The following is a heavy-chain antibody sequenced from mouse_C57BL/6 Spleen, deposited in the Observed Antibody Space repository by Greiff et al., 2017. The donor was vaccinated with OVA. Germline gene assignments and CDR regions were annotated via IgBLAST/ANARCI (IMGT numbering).Heavy chain of an antibody. V-gene: IGHV1-82*01. Sequence: VKLMESGPELVKPGASVKISCKASGYAFSSSWMNWVKQRPGKGLEWIGRIYPGDGDTNYNGKFKGKATLTADKSSSTAYMQLSSLTSEDSAVYFGATYGTGMDYWGQGTSVTVSS. D-gene: IGHD1-1*01. CDR3: ATYGTGMDY. CDR2: IYPGDGDT. CDR1: GYAFSSSW. J-gene: IGHJ4*01.